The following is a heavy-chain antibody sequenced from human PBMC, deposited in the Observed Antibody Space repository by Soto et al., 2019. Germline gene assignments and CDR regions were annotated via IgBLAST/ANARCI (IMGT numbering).Heavy chain of an antibody. Sequence: PGGALSLSCAASGFTFSSYAMSWVRQAPGKGLEWVSAISGSGGSTYYADSVKGRFTISRDNSKNTLYLQMNSLRAEDTAVYYCAKVVRFLEWFPPVGMDVWGQGTTVPVSS. D-gene: IGHD3-3*01. CDR3: AKVVRFLEWFPPVGMDV. CDR2: ISGSGGST. V-gene: IGHV3-23*01. J-gene: IGHJ6*02. CDR1: GFTFSSYA.